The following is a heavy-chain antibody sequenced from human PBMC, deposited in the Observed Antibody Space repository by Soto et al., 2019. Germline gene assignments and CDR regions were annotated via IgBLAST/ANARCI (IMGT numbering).Heavy chain of an antibody. CDR3: ARGPIHGAFDY. CDR1: GYTFTSYG. CDR2: INPNNGNT. D-gene: IGHD2-8*01. V-gene: IGHV1-8*02. Sequence: GASVKVSCKASGYTFTSYGISWVRQAPGQGLEWLGWINPNNGNTGYVKKFQGRVTMTRDTSIDTVYMELSRLKSDDTAVYYCARGPIHGAFDYWGQGTLVTVSS. J-gene: IGHJ4*02.